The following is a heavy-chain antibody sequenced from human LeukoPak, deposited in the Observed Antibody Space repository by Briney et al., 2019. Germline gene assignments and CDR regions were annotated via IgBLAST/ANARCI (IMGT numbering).Heavy chain of an antibody. CDR3: AREVATTVTNWFDP. V-gene: IGHV1-69*06. CDR1: GGTFSSYA. D-gene: IGHD4-17*01. J-gene: IGHJ5*02. CDR2: IIPIFGTA. Sequence: SVKVSCKASGGTFSSYAISWVRQAPGQGLEWMGGIIPIFGTANYAQKFQGRVTITADKSTSTAYMELSSLRSEGTAVYYCAREVATTVTNWFDPWGQGTLVTVSS.